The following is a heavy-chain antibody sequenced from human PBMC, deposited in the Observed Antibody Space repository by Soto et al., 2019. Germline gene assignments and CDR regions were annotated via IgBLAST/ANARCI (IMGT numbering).Heavy chain of an antibody. D-gene: IGHD3-10*01. CDR1: GYTFTGYY. Sequence: GASVKVSCKASGYTFTGYYMHWVRQAPGQGLEWMGWINPNSGGTNYAQKFQGRVTMTRDTSISTAYMELSRLRSDDTAVYYCARGSGTPYGSGSYYNPHHGAFDIWGQGTMVTVSS. J-gene: IGHJ3*02. CDR3: ARGSGTPYGSGSYYNPHHGAFDI. CDR2: INPNSGGT. V-gene: IGHV1-2*02.